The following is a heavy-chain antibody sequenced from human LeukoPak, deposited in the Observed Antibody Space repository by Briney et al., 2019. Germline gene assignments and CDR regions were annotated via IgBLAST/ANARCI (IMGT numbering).Heavy chain of an antibody. J-gene: IGHJ4*02. V-gene: IGHV4-39*07. CDR2: IYYSGST. D-gene: IGHD3-10*01. Sequence: SETLSLTCTVSGGSISSSSYYWGWIRQPPGKGLEWIGSIYYSGSTYYNPSLQSRVTMSVDTSKDQFSLQLTSVTAADTAVYYCARESMVRGVTHFDYWGQGTLVTVSS. CDR1: GGSISSSSYY. CDR3: ARESMVRGVTHFDY.